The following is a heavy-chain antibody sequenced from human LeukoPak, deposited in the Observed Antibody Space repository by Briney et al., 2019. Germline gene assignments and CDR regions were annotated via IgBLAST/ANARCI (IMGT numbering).Heavy chain of an antibody. CDR1: GFTFDDYG. CDR2: INWNGGST. J-gene: IGHJ4*02. CDR3: ARGGQPYYYGSGSYSFDY. D-gene: IGHD3-10*01. V-gene: IGHV3-20*04. Sequence: GGSLRLSCAASGFTFDDYGMSWVRQAPGKGLEWVSGINWNGGSTGYADSVKGRFTISRDNAKNSLYLQMNSLRAEDTALYYCARGGQPYYYGSGSYSFDYWGQGTLVAVSS.